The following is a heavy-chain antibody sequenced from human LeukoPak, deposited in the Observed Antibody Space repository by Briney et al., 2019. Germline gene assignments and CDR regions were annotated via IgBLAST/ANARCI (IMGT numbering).Heavy chain of an antibody. CDR1: GGSISSYY. J-gene: IGHJ4*02. CDR2: IYTSGST. Sequence: SETLSLTCTVSGGSISSYYWSWIRQPAGKGLEWIGRIYTSGSTNYNPSLKSRVTMSVDTSKNQFSLKLSSVTAADTAVYYCAREGNYDILTGYYCYDCWGQGTLVTVSS. CDR3: AREGNYDILTGYYCYDC. D-gene: IGHD3-9*01. V-gene: IGHV4-4*07.